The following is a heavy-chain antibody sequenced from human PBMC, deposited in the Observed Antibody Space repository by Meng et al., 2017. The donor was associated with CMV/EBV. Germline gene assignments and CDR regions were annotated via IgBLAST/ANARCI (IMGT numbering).Heavy chain of an antibody. Sequence: GESLKISCAASGFTFSSYAMSWVRQAPGKGLEWVSVIYSGGSSTYYADPVKGRFTISRDNSKNTLYLQMNSLRAEDTAVYYCAKDNPELDYWGQGTLVTVSS. V-gene: IGHV3-23*03. CDR3: AKDNPELDY. D-gene: IGHD1-14*01. CDR1: GFTFSSYA. CDR2: IYSGGSST. J-gene: IGHJ4*02.